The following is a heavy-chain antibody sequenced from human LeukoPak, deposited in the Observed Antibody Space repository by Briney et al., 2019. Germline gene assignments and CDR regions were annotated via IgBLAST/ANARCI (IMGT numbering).Heavy chain of an antibody. J-gene: IGHJ4*02. CDR3: ASQRDLYSSSWYFDY. CDR2: IYYSGST. Sequence: SETLSLTCTVSGGSISSSSYYWGWIRQPPGKGLEWIGSIYYSGSTYYNPSLKSRVTISVDTPKNQFSLKLSSVTAADTAVYYCASQRDLYSSSWYFDYWGQGTLVTVSS. CDR1: GGSISSSSYY. V-gene: IGHV4-39*01. D-gene: IGHD6-13*01.